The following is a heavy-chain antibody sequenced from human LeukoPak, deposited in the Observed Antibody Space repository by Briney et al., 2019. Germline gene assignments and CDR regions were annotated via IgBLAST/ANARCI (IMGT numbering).Heavy chain of an antibody. J-gene: IGHJ4*02. V-gene: IGHV4-39*01. CDR1: GGSISSSSDY. D-gene: IGHD1-1*01. Sequence: SETLSLTCTVSGGSISSSSDYSGWIRQAPGKGLEWIGSIYYHENTYYNSSLKRRVTISVDTSKNQFSLKLNSVTAADTAVYFCARRAYSAAYWKHFDYWGQGTLVTVSS. CDR3: ARRAYSAAYWKHFDY. CDR2: IYYHENT.